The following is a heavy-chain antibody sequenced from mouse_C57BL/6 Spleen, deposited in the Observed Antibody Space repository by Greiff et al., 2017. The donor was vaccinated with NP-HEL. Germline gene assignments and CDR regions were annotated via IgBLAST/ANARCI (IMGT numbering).Heavy chain of an antibody. CDR2: ISSGSSTI. V-gene: IGHV5-17*01. J-gene: IGHJ4*01. D-gene: IGHD1-1*01. Sequence: EVMLVESGGGLVKPGGSLKLSCAASGFTFSDYGMHWVRQAPEKGLEWVAYISSGSSTIYYADTVKGRFTISRDNAKNTLFLQMTSLRSEDTAVYYCARHYGSGYEDAMDYWGQGTSVTVSS. CDR1: GFTFSDYG. CDR3: ARHYGSGYEDAMDY.